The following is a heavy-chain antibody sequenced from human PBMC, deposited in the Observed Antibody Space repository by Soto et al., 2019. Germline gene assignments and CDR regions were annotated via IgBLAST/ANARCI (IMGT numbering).Heavy chain of an antibody. V-gene: IGHV4-34*01. Sequence: PSETLSLTCAVYGGSFSGYYWSWIRQPPGKGLEWIGEINHSGSTNYNPSLKSRVTISVDTSKNQFSLKLSSVTAADTAVYYCARAPFDRYYYEGSGAPYFYYWGRGTLVTVSS. CDR2: INHSGST. J-gene: IGHJ4*02. D-gene: IGHD3-22*01. CDR3: ARAPFDRYYYEGSGAPYFYY. CDR1: GGSFSGYY.